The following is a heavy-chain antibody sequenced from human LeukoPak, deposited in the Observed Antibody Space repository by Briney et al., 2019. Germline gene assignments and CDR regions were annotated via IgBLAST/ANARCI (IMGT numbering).Heavy chain of an antibody. J-gene: IGHJ5*02. D-gene: IGHD2-2*01. CDR1: GGTFSSYT. Sequence: LVKVSCKASGGTFSSYTISWVRQAPGQGLEWMGRIVPILGIANYAQKFQGRVTITADKSTSTAYMELSSLRSEDTAVYYCARDYRASSIVVVPAASYNWFDPWGQGTLVTVSS. V-gene: IGHV1-69*04. CDR3: ARDYRASSIVVVPAASYNWFDP. CDR2: IVPILGIA.